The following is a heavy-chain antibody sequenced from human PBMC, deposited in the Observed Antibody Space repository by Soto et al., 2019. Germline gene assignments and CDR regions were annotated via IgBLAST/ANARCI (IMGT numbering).Heavy chain of an antibody. V-gene: IGHV4-34*01. CDR1: GWSFSGYY. Sequence: SETLSLTCAFYGWSFSGYYWSWIRQPPGKGLEWIGEINHSGSTNYNPSLKSRVTISVDTSKNQFSLKLSSVTAADTAVYYCARGRFAMVRGVDYYYYYMDVWGKGTTVTVSS. CDR2: INHSGST. CDR3: ARGRFAMVRGVDYYYYYMDV. J-gene: IGHJ6*03. D-gene: IGHD3-10*01.